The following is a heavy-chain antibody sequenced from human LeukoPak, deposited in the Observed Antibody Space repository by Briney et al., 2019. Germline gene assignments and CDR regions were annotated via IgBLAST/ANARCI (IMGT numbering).Heavy chain of an antibody. V-gene: IGHV3-23*01. CDR2: ISGGGGST. D-gene: IGHD6-13*01. CDR1: GFTFSTYA. J-gene: IGHJ4*02. Sequence: PGGSLRLSCAASGFTFSTYAMSWVRQAPGKGLEWVSGISGGGGSTYYADSVKGRFTISRDNSKNTLYLQMNSLRVEDTAVYFCAKLSRLRGAGYFDDWGQGTLITVSS. CDR3: AKLSRLRGAGYFDD.